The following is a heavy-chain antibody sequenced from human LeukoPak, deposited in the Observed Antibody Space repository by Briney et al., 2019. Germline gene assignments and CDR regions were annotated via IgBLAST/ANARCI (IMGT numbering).Heavy chain of an antibody. CDR1: GLSISNDW. J-gene: IGHJ4*02. Sequence: GGSLRLSCAASGLSISNDWMSWVRQAPGKGLEWVANIKQDGSEKSYADSVKGRFTISRDNAMESLYLQMNSPRVEDTAVYYCARGQYCSSTSCWRFDYWGQGAQVTVSS. CDR3: ARGQYCSSTSCWRFDY. V-gene: IGHV3-7*01. D-gene: IGHD2-2*01. CDR2: IKQDGSEK.